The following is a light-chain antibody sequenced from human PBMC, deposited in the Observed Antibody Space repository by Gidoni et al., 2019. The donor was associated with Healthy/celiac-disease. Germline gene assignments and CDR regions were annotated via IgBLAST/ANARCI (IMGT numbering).Light chain of an antibody. CDR1: QSLLHSNGYNY. V-gene: IGKV2-28*01. CDR3: VQALQTPLT. Sequence: DIVMTQSPLSLPVTPREPASILGRSSQSLLHSNGYNYLDWYLQMPGQSPQLLIYLGSNRASGVPDRFSGSGAGTDFTLIMSRVEAEDVGVYYCVQALQTPLTFGGGTKVEIK. J-gene: IGKJ4*01. CDR2: LGS.